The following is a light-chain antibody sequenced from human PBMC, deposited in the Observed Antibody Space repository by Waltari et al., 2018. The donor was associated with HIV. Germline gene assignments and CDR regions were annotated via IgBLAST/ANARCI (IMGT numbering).Light chain of an antibody. Sequence: SYELTQPPSVSVSPGQTASITCSGGKLGEHYACWYQQKPGQSPVLVIYQDSKRPSGIPERFSGSNSGNTATLTISGTQAMDEADYYCQAWDSSTGVFGTGTKVTVL. CDR1: KLGEHY. J-gene: IGLJ1*01. V-gene: IGLV3-1*01. CDR2: QDS. CDR3: QAWDSSTGV.